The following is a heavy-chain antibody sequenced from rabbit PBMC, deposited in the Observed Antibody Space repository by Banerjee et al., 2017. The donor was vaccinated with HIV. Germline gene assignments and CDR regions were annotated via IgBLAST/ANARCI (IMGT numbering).Heavy chain of an antibody. V-gene: IGHV1S7*01. J-gene: IGHJ4*01. CDR1: GFDFSNFG. CDR2: IYVGKGRT. Sequence: QLKESGGRLVRPGGSLTLSWKASGFDFSNFGISWVRQAPGRGLEWIGIIYVGKGRTDYASWVNGRFTISSDNAQNIVDLQMTSLTAADTATYFCASGYSDVYFDLWGPGTLVTVS. D-gene: IGHD1-1*01. CDR3: ASGYSDVYFDL.